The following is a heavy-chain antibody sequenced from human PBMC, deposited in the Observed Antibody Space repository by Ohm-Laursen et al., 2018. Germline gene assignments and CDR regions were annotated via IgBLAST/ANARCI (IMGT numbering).Heavy chain of an antibody. CDR3: VGGYITVFHY. CDR1: GFTFTSYW. V-gene: IGHV3-9*01. Sequence: SLRLSCAASGFTFTSYWMGWVRQAPGEGLEWVSGITWNSGTITYADSVKGRFTISRDNAKNSLYLQMNSLGAEDTALYYCVGGYITVFHYWGQGTLVTVSS. D-gene: IGHD5-12*01. J-gene: IGHJ4*02. CDR2: ITWNSGTI.